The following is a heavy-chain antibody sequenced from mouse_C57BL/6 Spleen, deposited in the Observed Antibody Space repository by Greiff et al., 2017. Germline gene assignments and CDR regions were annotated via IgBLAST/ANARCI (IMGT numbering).Heavy chain of an antibody. D-gene: IGHD1-1*01. Sequence: QVQLQQPGAELVKPGASVKLSCKASGYTFTSYWMQWVNQRPGQGLEWIGEIDPSDSYTNYNQKFKGKATLTVDTSSSTAYMQLSSLTSEDSAVYYCARSHYYGSSYNYAMDYWGQGTSVTVSS. CDR1: GYTFTSYW. J-gene: IGHJ4*01. CDR2: IDPSDSYT. V-gene: IGHV1-50*01. CDR3: ARSHYYGSSYNYAMDY.